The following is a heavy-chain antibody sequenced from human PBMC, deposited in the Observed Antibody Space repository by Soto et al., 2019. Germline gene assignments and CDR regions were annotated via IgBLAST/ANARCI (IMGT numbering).Heavy chain of an antibody. Sequence: QVQLVQSGTEVKKPGSSVAVSCQASAGTFNNHSLSWVRQAPGQGLEWMGRSIPILGRADYSQKFQGRPTLTVDKSTSTADMALSSLTSEDTAVYYCVIDLGYFDFWGQGTLVTVSS. CDR3: VIDLGYFDF. CDR1: AGTFNNHS. J-gene: IGHJ4*02. D-gene: IGHD2-15*01. CDR2: SIPILGRA. V-gene: IGHV1-69*02.